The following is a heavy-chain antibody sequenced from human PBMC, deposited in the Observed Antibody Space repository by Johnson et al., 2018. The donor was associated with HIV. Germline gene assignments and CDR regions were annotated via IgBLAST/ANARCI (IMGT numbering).Heavy chain of an antibody. CDR2: ISYDGSNK. D-gene: IGHD1-26*01. CDR3: ARVYSGSFRPTKGNDVFDM. V-gene: IGHV3-30*03. CDR1: GFTFSSYD. Sequence: QMLLVESGGGVVQPGRSLRLSCAASGFTFSSYDMHWVRQAPGKGLEWVEVISYDGSNKYYADPVKGRFTISRDNAKNSLYLQMDSLRAEETAVYYCARVYSGSFRPTKGNDVFDMWGQGTMVTVSS. J-gene: IGHJ3*02.